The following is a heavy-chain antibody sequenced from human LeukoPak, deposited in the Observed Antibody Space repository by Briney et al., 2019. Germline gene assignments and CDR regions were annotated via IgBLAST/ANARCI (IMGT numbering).Heavy chain of an antibody. CDR2: ISSSSSTI. Sequence: GGSLRLSCAASGFTFSSYSMNWVRQAPGKGLEWVSYISSSSSTIYYADSVKGRFTISRDNAKNSLYLQMNSLRAEDTAVYYCARDRITMVRGVTPFFDYWGQGTLVTVSS. CDR1: GFTFSSYS. D-gene: IGHD3-10*01. CDR3: ARDRITMVRGVTPFFDY. J-gene: IGHJ4*02. V-gene: IGHV3-48*04.